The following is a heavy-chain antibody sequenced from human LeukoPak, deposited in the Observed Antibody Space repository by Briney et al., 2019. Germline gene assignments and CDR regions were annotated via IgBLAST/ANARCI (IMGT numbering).Heavy chain of an antibody. CDR2: IRYDGSNK. J-gene: IGHJ4*02. Sequence: GGSLRLSCAASGSTFSSYGMHWVRQAPGKGLEWVAFIRYDGSNKYYADSVKGRFTISRDNSKNTLYLQMNSLRAEDTAVYYCAKEPPGYYYDSSGYGLGIFDYWGQGTLVTVSS. CDR1: GSTFSSYG. CDR3: AKEPPGYYYDSSGYGLGIFDY. V-gene: IGHV3-30*02. D-gene: IGHD3-22*01.